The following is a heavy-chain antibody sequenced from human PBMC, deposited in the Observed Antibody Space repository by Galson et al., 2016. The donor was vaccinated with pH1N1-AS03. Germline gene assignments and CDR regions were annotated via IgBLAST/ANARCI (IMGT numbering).Heavy chain of an antibody. CDR1: GFTFNRHA. V-gene: IGHV3-23*01. D-gene: IGHD5-12*01. Sequence: SLRLSCAASGFTFNRHAMQWVRQAPGEGLEWVSGIRGNGDSTYYADSVKGRFTISRDNSKDMFYLQMTSLRGDDTAVYYCVKGSWGIDIVDRIAHCGMDVWGQGTTVTVSS. J-gene: IGHJ6*02. CDR3: VKGSWGIDIVDRIAHCGMDV. CDR2: IRGNGDST.